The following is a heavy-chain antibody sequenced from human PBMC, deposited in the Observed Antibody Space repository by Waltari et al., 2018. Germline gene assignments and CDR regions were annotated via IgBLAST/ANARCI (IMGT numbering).Heavy chain of an antibody. D-gene: IGHD3-9*01. CDR2: IFFNGAS. J-gene: IGHJ4*02. CDR3: ARRVGDVLTGWPEFFDY. CDR1: GDYITNTNYP. V-gene: IGHV4-39*07. Sequence: QLQLQESGPGLVKPSETLSLACTVSGDYITNTNYPLAWIRQPPGKGLQWIATIFFNGASYYNPSLKSRVLISVDTSKNQFSLRVTSVTVADTAVYFCARRVGDVLTGWPEFFDYWGQGNMVIVSP.